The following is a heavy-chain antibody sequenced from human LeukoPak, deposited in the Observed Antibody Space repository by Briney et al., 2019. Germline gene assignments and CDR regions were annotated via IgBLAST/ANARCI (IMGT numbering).Heavy chain of an antibody. Sequence: GRSLRLSCEVSGLDFSAYGMTWGRDAPGRGLEWGSSIHHLVGHTYYADSVKGRFTISRDNSKNTVSLQMDTLRVEDTAIYYCANLATLSSIFGTPLSDHWGLGTRVTVSS. V-gene: IGHV3-23*01. D-gene: IGHD3-3*01. CDR2: IHHLVGHT. CDR1: GLDFSAYG. J-gene: IGHJ4*02. CDR3: ANLATLSSIFGTPLSDH.